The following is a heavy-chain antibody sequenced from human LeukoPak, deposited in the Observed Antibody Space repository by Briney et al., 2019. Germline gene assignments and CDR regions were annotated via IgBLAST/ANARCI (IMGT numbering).Heavy chain of an antibody. CDR1: GYTFTSYG. CDR3: ARTYSGYDYGYFDY. J-gene: IGHJ4*02. D-gene: IGHD5-12*01. CDR2: ISAYNGNT. V-gene: IGHV1-18*01. Sequence: EASVKVSCKASGYTFTSYGISWVRQAPGQGLEWMGWISAYNGNTNYAQKLQGRVTMTTDTSTSTAYMELRSLRSDDTAVYYCARTYSGYDYGYFDYWGQGTLVTVSS.